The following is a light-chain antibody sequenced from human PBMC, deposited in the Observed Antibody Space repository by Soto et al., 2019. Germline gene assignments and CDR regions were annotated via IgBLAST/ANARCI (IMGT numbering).Light chain of an antibody. CDR2: RGT. CDR1: SSDVGAYDA. V-gene: IGLV2-23*01. Sequence: QSALAQPASVSGSPGQSITISCTGTSSDVGAYDAVSWYQQHPGKAPQVIIYRGTKRPSGVSTRFSGSVSGNTASLTVSGLQAEDEAEYFCSSSAPESTYVFGPGTKVTVL. J-gene: IGLJ1*01. CDR3: SSSAPESTYV.